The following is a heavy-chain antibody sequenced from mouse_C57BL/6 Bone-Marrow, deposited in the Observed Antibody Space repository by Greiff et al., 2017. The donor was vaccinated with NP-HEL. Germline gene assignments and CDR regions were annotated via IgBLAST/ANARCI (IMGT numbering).Heavy chain of an antibody. CDR3: AEGFAY. CDR1: GYTFTSYW. CDR2: IYPGSGST. Sequence: VHLVESGAELVKPGASVKMSCKASGYTFTSYWITWVKQRPGQGLEWIGDIYPGSGSTNYNEKFKSKATLTVDTSSSTAYMQLSSLTSEDSAVYYCAEGFAYWGQGTLVTVSA. J-gene: IGHJ3*01. V-gene: IGHV1-55*01.